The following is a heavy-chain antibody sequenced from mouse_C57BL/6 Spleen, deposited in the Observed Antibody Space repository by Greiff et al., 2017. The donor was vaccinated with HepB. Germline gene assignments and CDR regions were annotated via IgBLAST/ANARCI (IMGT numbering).Heavy chain of an antibody. V-gene: IGHV1-53*01. CDR2: INPSNGGT. J-gene: IGHJ1*03. Sequence: QVQLQQPGTELVKPGASVKLSCKASGYTFTSYWMHWVKQRPGQGLEWIGNINPSNGGTNYNEKFKSKATLTVDKSSSTAYMQLSSLTSEDSAVYYCAREDYGSSPNWYCDVWGTGTTVTVSS. CDR3: AREDYGSSPNWYCDV. CDR1: GYTFTSYW. D-gene: IGHD1-1*01.